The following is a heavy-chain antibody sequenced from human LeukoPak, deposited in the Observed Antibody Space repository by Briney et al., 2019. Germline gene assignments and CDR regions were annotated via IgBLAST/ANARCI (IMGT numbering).Heavy chain of an antibody. D-gene: IGHD3-22*01. V-gene: IGHV3-23*01. CDR3: AKIPYYYDTSGFYL. CDR1: GFTFNSYA. J-gene: IGHJ4*02. CDR2: ISGSGSNT. Sequence: GGSLRLSCAASGFTFNSYAMSWVRQAPGKGLEWVSTISGSGSNTDYADSVKGRFTISRDNSKNTLYLQMNSLRAEDTAVYYCAKIPYYYDTSGFYLWGQGTLVTVSS.